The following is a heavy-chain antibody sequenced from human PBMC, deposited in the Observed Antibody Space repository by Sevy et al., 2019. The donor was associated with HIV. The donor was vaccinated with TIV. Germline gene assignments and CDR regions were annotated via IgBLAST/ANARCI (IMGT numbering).Heavy chain of an antibody. CDR2: IWSDEAYQ. CDR1: GFTFSNYA. CDR3: ARGQLLQFLEWPSYSLDV. J-gene: IGHJ6*02. Sequence: GGSLRLSCAATGFTFSNYAMHWVRQAPGKGMEWVAIIWSDEAYQYHGDSVKGRFTISRDNSKNTVYLRMDSLRAEDTAVYYCARGQLLQFLEWPSYSLDVWGQGTTVTVSS. V-gene: IGHV3-33*01. D-gene: IGHD3-3*01.